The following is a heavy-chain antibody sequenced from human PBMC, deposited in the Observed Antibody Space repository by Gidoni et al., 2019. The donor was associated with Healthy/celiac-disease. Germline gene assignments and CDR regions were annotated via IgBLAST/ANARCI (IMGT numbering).Heavy chain of an antibody. CDR2: IYYSGST. Sequence: QVQLQESGPGLVKPSETLSLTCTVSGGSISSYYWSWIRQPPGKGLEWIGYIYYSGSTNYNPSLKSRVTISVDTSKNQFSLKLSSVTAADTAVYYCARLTTTTPEKAFDYWGQGTLVTVSS. CDR3: ARLTTTTPEKAFDY. D-gene: IGHD1-26*01. J-gene: IGHJ4*02. CDR1: GGSISSYY. V-gene: IGHV4-59*01.